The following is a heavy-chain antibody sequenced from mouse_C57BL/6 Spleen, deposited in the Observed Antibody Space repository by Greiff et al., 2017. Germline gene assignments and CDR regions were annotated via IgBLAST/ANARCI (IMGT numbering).Heavy chain of an antibody. CDR2: IDPSDSAT. V-gene: IGHV1-52*01. CDR3: SRDSRSYYSMDY. J-gene: IGHJ4*01. Sequence: QVQLQQSGAELVRPGSSVKLSCKASGFTFTSYWMHWVKQRPIQGLEWIGNIDPSDSATNYNQTFKDKATLTVDKSSSTAYLQLISLTSEDSAVFYGSRDSRSYYSMDYWGQGTSVTVSS. CDR1: GFTFTSYW.